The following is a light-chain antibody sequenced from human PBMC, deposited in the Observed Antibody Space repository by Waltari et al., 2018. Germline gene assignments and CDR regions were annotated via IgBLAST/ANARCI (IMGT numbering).Light chain of an antibody. CDR1: QSVSSN. Sequence: EIVMTQSPAPLSVSPGERATPSCRASQSVSSNLAWYQQKPGQGPRVLIYGASTRATGIPARFSGSGSGTEFTLTISSLQSEDFAVYYCQQYNNWPPWTFGQGTKVEIK. J-gene: IGKJ1*01. V-gene: IGKV3-15*01. CDR2: GAS. CDR3: QQYNNWPPWT.